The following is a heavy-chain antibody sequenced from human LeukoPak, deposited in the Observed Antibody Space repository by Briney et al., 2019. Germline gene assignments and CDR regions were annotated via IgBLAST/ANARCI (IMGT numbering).Heavy chain of an antibody. Sequence: GASVKVSCKASGYTFTSYGISWVRQAPGQGLEWMGWISAYNGNTNYAQKLQGRVTMTTDTSTSTAYMELRSLRSDDTAVYYCATGFSMIVVVPYFDIWGQGTMVTVSS. CDR2: ISAYNGNT. V-gene: IGHV1-18*01. J-gene: IGHJ3*02. CDR3: ATGFSMIVVVPYFDI. CDR1: GYTFTSYG. D-gene: IGHD3-22*01.